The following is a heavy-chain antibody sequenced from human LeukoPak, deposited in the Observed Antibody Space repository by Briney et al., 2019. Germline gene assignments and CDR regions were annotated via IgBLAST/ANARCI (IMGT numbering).Heavy chain of an antibody. CDR1: GYIFSIYA. CDR2: ITPFNGNT. Sequence: GASVKVSCKASGYIFSIYAMIWVRQAPGQGLEWMGWITPFNGNTNYAQKFQDRVTITRDRSMSTAYMELSSLRSEDTAMYYCARGDYGGNSEDAFDIWGQGTMVTVSS. CDR3: ARGDYGGNSEDAFDI. J-gene: IGHJ3*02. V-gene: IGHV1-45*02. D-gene: IGHD4-23*01.